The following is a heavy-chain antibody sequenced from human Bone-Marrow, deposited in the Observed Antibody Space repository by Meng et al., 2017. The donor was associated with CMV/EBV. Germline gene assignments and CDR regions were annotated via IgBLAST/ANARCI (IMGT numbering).Heavy chain of an antibody. CDR1: FTFGSYT. D-gene: IGHD2-2*01. Sequence: FTFGSYTMAWVRQDRGKGLEWVSDITGSGGSTKYAESVKGRFAISRENSKNTLYLQMNRLRADDTAVYFCAKDRTRERLGFRWFDSWGQGTLVTVSS. CDR2: ITGSGGST. J-gene: IGHJ5*01. V-gene: IGHV3-23*01. CDR3: AKDRTRERLGFRWFDS.